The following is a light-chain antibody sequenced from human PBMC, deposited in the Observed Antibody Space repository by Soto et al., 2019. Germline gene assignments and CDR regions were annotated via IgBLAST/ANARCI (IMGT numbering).Light chain of an antibody. J-gene: IGKJ4*01. Sequence: EIVMTQSPATLSVSPGERATLSCRASQSVSSNLVWYQQRPGQAPRLLIYGASTRATGIPDRFSGSGSGTEFTLTISSLQSEDFAVYYCHQYNNWPYTFGGGTKVEI. V-gene: IGKV3D-15*01. CDR3: HQYNNWPYT. CDR1: QSVSSN. CDR2: GAS.